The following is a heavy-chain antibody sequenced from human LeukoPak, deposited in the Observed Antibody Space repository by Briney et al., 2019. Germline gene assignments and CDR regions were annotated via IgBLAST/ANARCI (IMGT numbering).Heavy chain of an antibody. CDR2: IYSGGST. D-gene: IGHD6-6*01. J-gene: IGHJ3*02. Sequence: QPGGSLRLSCAASGFTVSSNYMSWVRQAPGKGLEWVSVIYSGGSTYYADSVKGRFTISRDNSKNTLYLQMNSLRAEDTAVYYCASRSSSSSRWDAFDIWGQGTMVTVSS. V-gene: IGHV3-53*01. CDR3: ASRSSSSSRWDAFDI. CDR1: GFTVSSNY.